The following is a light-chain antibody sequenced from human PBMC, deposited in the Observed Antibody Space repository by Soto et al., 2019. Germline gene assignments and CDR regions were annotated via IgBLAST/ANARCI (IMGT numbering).Light chain of an antibody. CDR3: VLYMGSDVV. J-gene: IGLJ2*01. CDR2: STN. V-gene: IGLV8-61*01. CDR1: SGSVSTSYY. Sequence: QTVVTQEPSFSVSPGGTVTLTCGLSSGSVSTSYYPSWYQQTPGQAPRTLIYSTNTRSSGVPDRFSGSILGNKAALTITGAQADDESDYYCVLYMGSDVVFGGGTKLNVL.